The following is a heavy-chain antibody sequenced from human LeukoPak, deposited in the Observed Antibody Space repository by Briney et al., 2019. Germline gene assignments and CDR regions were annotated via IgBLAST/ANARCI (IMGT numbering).Heavy chain of an antibody. CDR1: GGSISSYY. CDR3: ARGPYSYDSSGAFDI. CDR2: ISGSGST. V-gene: IGHV4-4*07. Sequence: PSETLSLTCTVSGGSISSYYWSWIRQPAGKGLEWIGRISGSGSTNYNPSLKSRVTISVDTSRNQFSLKLSSVTAADTAVYFCARGPYSYDSSGAFDIWGQGTMVTVSS. D-gene: IGHD3-22*01. J-gene: IGHJ3*02.